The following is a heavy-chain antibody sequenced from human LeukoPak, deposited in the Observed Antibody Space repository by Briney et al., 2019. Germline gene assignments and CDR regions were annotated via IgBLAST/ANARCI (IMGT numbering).Heavy chain of an antibody. V-gene: IGHV3-33*07. J-gene: IGHJ5*02. CDR2: IYFDGSVT. CDR3: ARDPHYYESSGYFDP. CDR1: GFTFENYG. D-gene: IGHD3-22*01. Sequence: GGSLRPSCAASGFTFENYGMYWVRQAPGQGLEWLALIYFDGSVTDYSDSVRGRFTISRDNSNNTLYLEMNNLRAEDTAVYFCARDPHYYESSGYFDPWGQGTLVTVSS.